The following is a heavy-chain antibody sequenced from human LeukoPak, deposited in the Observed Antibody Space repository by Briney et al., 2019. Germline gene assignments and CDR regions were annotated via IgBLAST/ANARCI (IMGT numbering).Heavy chain of an antibody. CDR1: GYTFTGYY. J-gene: IGHJ5*02. CDR2: INTNTGNP. CDR3: MVRGVRRGGNWFDP. D-gene: IGHD3-10*01. V-gene: IGHV7-4-1*02. Sequence: ASVKVSCKASGYTFTGYYMHWVRQAPGQGLEWMGWINTNTGNPTYAQGFTGRFVFSLDTSVSTAYLQISSLKAEDTAVYYCMVRGVRRGGNWFDPWGQGTLVTVSS.